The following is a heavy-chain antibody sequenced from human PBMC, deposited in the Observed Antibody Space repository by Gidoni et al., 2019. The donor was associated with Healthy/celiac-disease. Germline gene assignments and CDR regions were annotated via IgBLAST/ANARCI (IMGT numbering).Heavy chain of an antibody. CDR2: ISYDGSNK. D-gene: IGHD1-26*01. Sequence: VQLVESGGGVVQPGRSLRLSCAASGFTFSRDGMHGVRQAPGKGLEWVAVISYDGSNKYYADSVKGRFTISRDNSKNTLYLQMNSLRAEDTAVYYCAKTSGSYYPSYWGQGTLVTVSS. J-gene: IGHJ4*02. CDR3: AKTSGSYYPSY. CDR1: GFTFSRDG. V-gene: IGHV3-30*18.